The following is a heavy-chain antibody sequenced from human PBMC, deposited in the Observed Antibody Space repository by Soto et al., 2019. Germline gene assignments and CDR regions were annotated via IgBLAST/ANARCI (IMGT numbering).Heavy chain of an antibody. CDR1: GFTFSSYE. CDR2: ISSSGSTI. D-gene: IGHD6-13*01. Sequence: PGGSLRLSCAASGFTFSSYEMNWVRQAPGKGLEWVSYISSSGSTIYYADSVKGRFTISRDNAKNSLYLQMNSLRAEDTAVYYCARDQGYRSSSYGPPLYKWFDPWGQGTLVTVSS. J-gene: IGHJ5*02. CDR3: ARDQGYRSSSYGPPLYKWFDP. V-gene: IGHV3-48*03.